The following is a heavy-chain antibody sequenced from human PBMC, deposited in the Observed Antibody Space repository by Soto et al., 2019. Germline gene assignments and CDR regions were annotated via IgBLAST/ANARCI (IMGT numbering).Heavy chain of an antibody. CDR2: IDPSDSYT. D-gene: IGHD3-16*02. CDR1: GYSFTSYW. Sequence: GESLKISCTGSGYSFTSYWISWVRQMPGKGLERMGRIDPSDSYTNYSPSFQGHVTISADKSISTAYLQWSSLKASDTAMYDCASHSCDDVGGSYRPPSYYYGMDVWGQGTTVTVSS. CDR3: ASHSCDDVGGSYRPPSYYYGMDV. J-gene: IGHJ6*02. V-gene: IGHV5-10-1*01.